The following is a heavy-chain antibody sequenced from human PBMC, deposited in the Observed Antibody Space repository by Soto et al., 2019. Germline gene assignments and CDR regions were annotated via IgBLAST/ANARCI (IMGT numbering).Heavy chain of an antibody. V-gene: IGHV4-61*08. Sequence: SETLSLTYTVSGGSISSGGYYWSWIRQHPGKGLEWIGYIYYIGSTNYNPSLKSRVTISVDTSKNQFSLKLSSVTAADTAVYYCARVGYSYGLRFDYWGQGTLVTVSS. D-gene: IGHD5-18*01. CDR3: ARVGYSYGLRFDY. CDR1: GGSISSGGYY. CDR2: IYYIGST. J-gene: IGHJ4*02.